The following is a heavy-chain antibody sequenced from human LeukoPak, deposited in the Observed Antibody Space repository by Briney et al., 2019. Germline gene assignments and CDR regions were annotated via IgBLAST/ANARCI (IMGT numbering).Heavy chain of an antibody. J-gene: IGHJ4*02. Sequence: ASVKVSCKVSGYTLTELSMHWVRQAPGKGLEWMGGFDPEDGETIYAQKFQGRVTMTEDTFTDTAYMELNSLRSEDTAVYYCARTCSSTGCYGDDYWGQGTLVTVSS. CDR3: ARTCSSTGCYGDDY. CDR1: GYTLTELS. V-gene: IGHV1-24*01. CDR2: FDPEDGET. D-gene: IGHD2-2*01.